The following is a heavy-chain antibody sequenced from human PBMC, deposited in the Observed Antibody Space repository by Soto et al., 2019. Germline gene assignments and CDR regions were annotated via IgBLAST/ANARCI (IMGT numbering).Heavy chain of an antibody. CDR3: ARLGRSGDYAGVDS. V-gene: IGHV4-59*08. J-gene: IGHJ4*02. D-gene: IGHD4-17*01. CDR1: GGSISSYY. CDR2: IYYSGST. Sequence: PSETLSLTCTVSGGSISSYYGSWIRQPPGKGLEWIGYIYYSGSTNYNPSLKSRVTISVDTSKNQFSLKLSSVTAADTAVYYCARLGRSGDYAGVDSWGQGTLXTVSS.